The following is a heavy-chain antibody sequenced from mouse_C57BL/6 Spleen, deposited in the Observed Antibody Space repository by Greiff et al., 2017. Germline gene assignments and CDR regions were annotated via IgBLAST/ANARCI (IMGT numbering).Heavy chain of an antibody. D-gene: IGHD2-12*01. J-gene: IGHJ3*01. CDR1: GFTFSDYY. CDR3: AREGSDSPWFAY. Sequence: EVKLVESEGGLVQPGSSMKLSCTASGFTFSDYYMAWVRQVPEKGLEWVANINYDGSSTYYLDSLKSRFIISRDNAKNILYLQRSSLKSEDTATYYCAREGSDSPWFAYWGQGTLVTVSA. V-gene: IGHV5-16*01. CDR2: INYDGSST.